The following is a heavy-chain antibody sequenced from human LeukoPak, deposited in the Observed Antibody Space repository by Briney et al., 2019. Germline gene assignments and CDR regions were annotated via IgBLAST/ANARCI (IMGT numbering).Heavy chain of an antibody. CDR3: ARDRDGYTPGACVY. Sequence: PSETLSLTCTVSGGSISSSSYYWGWTRQPPGKGLEWIGSIYYSGSTYYNPSLKSRVTISVDTSKNQFSLKLSSVTAADTAVYYCARDRDGYTPGACVYWGQGTLVTVSS. D-gene: IGHD5-24*01. V-gene: IGHV4-39*07. CDR2: IYYSGST. J-gene: IGHJ4*02. CDR1: GGSISSSSYY.